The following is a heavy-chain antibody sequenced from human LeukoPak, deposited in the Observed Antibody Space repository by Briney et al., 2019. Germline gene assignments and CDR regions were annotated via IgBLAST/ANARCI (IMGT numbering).Heavy chain of an antibody. V-gene: IGHV4-30-4*08. CDR2: IYYSGST. CDR3: ARAIFGVVRYYYYMDV. Sequence: TLSLTCTVSGGSISSGDYYWSWIRQPPGKGLEWIGYIYYSGSTYYNPSLKSRVTISVDTSKNQFSLKLSSVTAADTAVYYCARAIFGVVRYYYYMDVWGKGTTVTVSS. CDR1: GGSISSGDYY. J-gene: IGHJ6*03. D-gene: IGHD3-3*01.